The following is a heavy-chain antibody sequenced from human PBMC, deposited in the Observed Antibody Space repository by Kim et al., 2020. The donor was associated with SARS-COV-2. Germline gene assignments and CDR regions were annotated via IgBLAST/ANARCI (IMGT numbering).Heavy chain of an antibody. V-gene: IGHV1-69*01. D-gene: IGHD3-9*01. J-gene: IGHJ4*02. CDR3: ARTLRYFDWFILRD. Sequence: AQQFQGRVTITADESTSTAYMELSSLRSEDTAVYYCARTLRYFDWFILRDWGQGTLVTVSS.